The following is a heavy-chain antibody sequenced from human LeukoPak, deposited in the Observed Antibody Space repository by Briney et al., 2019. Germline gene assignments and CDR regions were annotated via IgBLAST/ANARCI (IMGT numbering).Heavy chain of an antibody. V-gene: IGHV3-23*01. Sequence: PGGSLRLSCAASGFTFSSYAMSWVRQAPGKGVEWVSDISGSGGRTYYADSVKGRFTISRDTSKNTLYLQMNSLRAEDTAVYYCAKAPTSYYNFMDVCGKGTTVTVSS. CDR2: ISGSGGRT. CDR3: AKAPTSYYNFMDV. J-gene: IGHJ6*03. CDR1: GFTFSSYA.